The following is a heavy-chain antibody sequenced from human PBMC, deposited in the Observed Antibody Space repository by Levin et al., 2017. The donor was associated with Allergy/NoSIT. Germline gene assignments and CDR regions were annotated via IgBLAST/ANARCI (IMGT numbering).Heavy chain of an antibody. V-gene: IGHV3-23*01. CDR3: ARGNTIFGVGRLDY. CDR1: GFTFRNSA. CDR2: ITGDGEAT. J-gene: IGHJ4*02. Sequence: PPGGSLRLSCVASGFTFRNSAMSWVRQAAGKGLEWLSGITGDGEATHTAESVKGRFTISRDNSKNTLYLQMSSLRAEDTATYYCARGNTIFGVGRLDYWGQGILVTVSS. D-gene: IGHD3-3*01.